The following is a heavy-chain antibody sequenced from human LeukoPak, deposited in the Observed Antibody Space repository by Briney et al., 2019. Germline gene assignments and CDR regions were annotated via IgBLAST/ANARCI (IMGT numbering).Heavy chain of an antibody. CDR1: GFTFSSYW. V-gene: IGHV3-7*01. J-gene: IGHJ4*02. D-gene: IGHD2-15*01. CDR3: ATTDNAIAGPY. Sequence: TGGSLRLSCAASGFTFSSYWMTWVRQAPGKGLEWVANIKEDGSAKFYADSVKGRFTISRDNAKKSLYLQMDSLRVEDTALYYCATTDNAIAGPYWGQGSLVTVSS. CDR2: IKEDGSAK.